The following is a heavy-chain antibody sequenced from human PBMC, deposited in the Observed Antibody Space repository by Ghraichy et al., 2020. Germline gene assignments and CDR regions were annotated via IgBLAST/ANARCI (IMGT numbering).Heavy chain of an antibody. V-gene: IGHV4-59*08. CDR1: GGSISSYY. J-gene: IGHJ4*02. D-gene: IGHD6-6*01. CDR3: ARHRRTARGSSSPYFDY. CDR2: IYYTGST. Sequence: SETLSLTCTVSGGSISSYYWTWIRQPPGKGLEWIGYIYYTGSTNYNPSLKSRVTISIDTSKNQFSLKLTSVTAADTAVYYCARHRRTARGSSSPYFDYWGRGTLVTVSS.